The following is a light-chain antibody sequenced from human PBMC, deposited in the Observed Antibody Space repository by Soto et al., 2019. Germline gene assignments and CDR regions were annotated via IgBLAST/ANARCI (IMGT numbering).Light chain of an antibody. CDR1: QYINTR. J-gene: IGKJ1*01. V-gene: IGKV3-11*01. CDR3: HQRQSWPRT. Sequence: ELVLTPSPGTLSLSPGDRVTLSCRASQYINTRLAWYQHRPGQAPRLLIYQTSIRAAGIPARFSASGTGTDFTLTISDVQPEDFAVYYCHQRQSWPRTFGQGTKVDIK. CDR2: QTS.